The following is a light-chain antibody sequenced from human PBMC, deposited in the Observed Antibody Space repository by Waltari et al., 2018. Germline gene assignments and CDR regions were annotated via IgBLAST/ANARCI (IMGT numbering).Light chain of an antibody. CDR2: TAS. Sequence: DIQMTQSPSSLSASVGDRVTITCRASQSISTYLNWYQQKPGKAPKLLIYTASSRQSGFPSTFSGSGSGTDFTLTISSLQPEDVATYYCQQSYSTPYTFGRGTKLEI. J-gene: IGKJ2*01. CDR1: QSISTY. V-gene: IGKV1-39*01. CDR3: QQSYSTPYT.